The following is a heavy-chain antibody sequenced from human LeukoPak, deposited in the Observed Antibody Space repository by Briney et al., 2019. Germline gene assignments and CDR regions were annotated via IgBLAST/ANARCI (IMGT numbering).Heavy chain of an antibody. D-gene: IGHD2-21*02. CDR2: ISWNSGTT. Sequence: PGRCLRLSCAASGSTFVDYAMHWVRQAPRKGLEWVSGISWNSGTTGYADSVKGRFTISRDNAKNSLYLQMNSLRAEDTALYYCAKDMGGGRGELLFGYFDYWGQGTLVTVSS. J-gene: IGHJ4*02. V-gene: IGHV3-9*01. CDR3: AKDMGGGRGELLFGYFDY. CDR1: GSTFVDYA.